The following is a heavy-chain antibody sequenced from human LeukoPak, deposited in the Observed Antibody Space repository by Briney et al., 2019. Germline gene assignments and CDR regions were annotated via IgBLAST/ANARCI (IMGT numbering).Heavy chain of an antibody. V-gene: IGHV4-59*02. J-gene: IGHJ4*02. CDR2: MYYSGTS. Sequence: ASETLSLTCTVSGGSVTNNFWSWIRQPPGEGLEWIGYMYYSGTSSYNASLKNRVSISVDTSKNQISLNLNSVTAADTAVYFCARGLRVGNTGYYFDSWGQGTLVTVSS. CDR3: ARGLRVGNTGYYFDS. CDR1: GGSVTNNF. D-gene: IGHD1-26*01.